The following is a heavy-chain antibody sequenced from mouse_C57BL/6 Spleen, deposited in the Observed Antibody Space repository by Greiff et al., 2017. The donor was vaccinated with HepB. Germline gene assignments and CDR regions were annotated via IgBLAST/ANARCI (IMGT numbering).Heavy chain of an antibody. Sequence: EVKVVESGAELVKPGASVKLSCTASGFNIKDYYMHWVKQRTEQGLEWIGRIDPEDGETKYAPKFQGKATITADTSSNTAYLQLSSLTSEDTAVYYCARDPYYYGSSPNYFDYWGQGTTLTVSS. CDR2: IDPEDGET. J-gene: IGHJ2*01. CDR1: GFNIKDYY. D-gene: IGHD1-1*01. CDR3: ARDPYYYGSSPNYFDY. V-gene: IGHV14-2*01.